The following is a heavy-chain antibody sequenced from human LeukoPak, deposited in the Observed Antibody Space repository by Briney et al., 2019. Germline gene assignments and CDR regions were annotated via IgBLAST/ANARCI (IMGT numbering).Heavy chain of an antibody. CDR1: GFTFSSYH. D-gene: IGHD1-26*01. CDR2: ISISGDTR. J-gene: IGHJ4*02. Sequence: PGGSLRLSCAASGFTFSSYHMNWVRQAPGKGLEWVSYISISGDTRHYADSVKGRFTISRDNAKSSLYLQMNSLRAEDTAVYYCARVGFYIVGATKGFDYWGQGTLVTVPS. CDR3: ARVGFYIVGATKGFDY. V-gene: IGHV3-48*01.